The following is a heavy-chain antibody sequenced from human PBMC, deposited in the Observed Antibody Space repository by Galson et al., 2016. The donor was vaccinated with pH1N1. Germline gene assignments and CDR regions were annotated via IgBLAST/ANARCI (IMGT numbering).Heavy chain of an antibody. Sequence: PALVKPTQTLTLTCTFSGFSLSTSGVGVGWIRQSPGKALEWLALIYWDDDKRYSPSLKSRLTITKETSKNRMVLTMTNMDPVDTATYYCAHNRQRSGGTYYRPFDYWGQGTLVTVSS. CDR3: AHNRQRSGGTYYRPFDY. J-gene: IGHJ4*02. V-gene: IGHV2-5*02. CDR2: IYWDDDK. D-gene: IGHD1-26*01. CDR1: GFSLSTSGVG.